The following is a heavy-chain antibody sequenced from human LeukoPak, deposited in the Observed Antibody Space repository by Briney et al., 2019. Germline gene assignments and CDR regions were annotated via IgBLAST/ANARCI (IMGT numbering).Heavy chain of an antibody. Sequence: SETLSLTCTVSGGSISSYYWSWIRQPPGKGLEWIGYIYYSGSTNYNPSLKSQVTISVDTSKNQFSLKLSSVTAADTAVYYCARGRGSYYQPFDYWGQGTLVTVSS. CDR3: ARGRGSYYQPFDY. V-gene: IGHV4-59*08. CDR2: IYYSGST. D-gene: IGHD1-26*01. CDR1: GGSISSYY. J-gene: IGHJ4*02.